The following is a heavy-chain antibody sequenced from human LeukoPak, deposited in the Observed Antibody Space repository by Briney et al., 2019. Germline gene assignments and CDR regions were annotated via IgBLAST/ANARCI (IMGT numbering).Heavy chain of an antibody. D-gene: IGHD2-2*01. CDR2: ISTNGDST. CDR3: ARWGSTSCYDY. J-gene: IGHJ4*02. Sequence: GGSLRLSCAASGFTFSTYAMHWVRQAPGKGLEYVSAISTNGDSTYYADSVKGRFTISRDNSKNTLFLQMGSLRGDDMAVYYCARWGSTSCYDYWGQGTLVTVSS. CDR1: GFTFSTYA. V-gene: IGHV3-64*02.